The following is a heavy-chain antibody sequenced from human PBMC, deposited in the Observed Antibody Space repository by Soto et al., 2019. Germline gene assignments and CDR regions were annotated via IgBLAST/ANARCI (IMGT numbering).Heavy chain of an antibody. CDR3: ARVSDGRYSSGWHGAFDI. CDR1: GTSVSSNTAA. V-gene: IGHV6-1*01. J-gene: IGHJ3*02. CDR2: TYYRSKWYN. Sequence: SQTLPVTCAMSGTSVSSNTAAWDSIRQSPSTGLEWLGRTYYRSKWYNDYAVSVKSRITINPDTSKNQFSLQLNSVTPEDTAVYYCARVSDGRYSSGWHGAFDIWGQGTMVPVSS. D-gene: IGHD6-19*01.